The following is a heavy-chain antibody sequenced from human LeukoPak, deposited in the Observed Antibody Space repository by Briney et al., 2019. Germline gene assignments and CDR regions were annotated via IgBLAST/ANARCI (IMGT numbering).Heavy chain of an antibody. J-gene: IGHJ6*04. D-gene: IGHD1-1*01. CDR1: GDSVSSNSAA. V-gene: IGHV6-1*01. CDR2: TYYRSKWYN. CDR3: ARDQVQLERHDYHYYGMDV. Sequence: SQTLSLTCAISGDSVSSNSAAWNWIRQSPSRGLEWLGRTYYRSKWYNDYAVSVKSRITINPDTSKNQFSLQLNSVTPEDTAVYYCARDQVQLERHDYHYYGMDVWGKGTTVTVSS.